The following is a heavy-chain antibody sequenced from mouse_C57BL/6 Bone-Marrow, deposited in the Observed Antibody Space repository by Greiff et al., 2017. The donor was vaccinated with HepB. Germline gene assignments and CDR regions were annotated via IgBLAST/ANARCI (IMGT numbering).Heavy chain of an antibody. D-gene: IGHD1-1*01. CDR2: INPNNGGT. J-gene: IGHJ3*01. V-gene: IGHV1-26*01. CDR3: ARDEYYGSSYGFAY. CDR1: GYTFTDYY. Sequence: VQLQQSGPELVKPGASVKISCKASGYTFTDYYMNWVKQSHGKSLEWIGDINPNNGGTSYNQKFKGKATLTVDKSSSTAYMELRSLTSEDSAVYYCARDEYYGSSYGFAYWGQGTLVTVSA.